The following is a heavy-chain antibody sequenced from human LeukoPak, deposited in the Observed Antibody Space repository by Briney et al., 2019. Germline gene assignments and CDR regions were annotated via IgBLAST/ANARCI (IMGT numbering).Heavy chain of an antibody. D-gene: IGHD2-2*01. Sequence: SETLSLTCTVSGGSIRSSYYYWGWIRQPPGKGLEWIGSIYDSGSIYYNPSHKSRVTISVDTSKNQFSLKLNSVTAADTAVYYCARRLTQYDCFDPWGQGILVTVSS. J-gene: IGHJ5*02. CDR1: GGSIRSSYYY. CDR3: ARRLTQYDCFDP. V-gene: IGHV4-39*01. CDR2: IYDSGSI.